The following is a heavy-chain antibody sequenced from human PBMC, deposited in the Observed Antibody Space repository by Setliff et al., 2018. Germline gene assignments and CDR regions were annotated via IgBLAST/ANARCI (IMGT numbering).Heavy chain of an antibody. J-gene: IGHJ3*02. CDR2: ITHDGSKT. CDR1: GFTFNTYW. V-gene: IGHV3-7*03. D-gene: IGHD5-18*01. Sequence: PGGSLRLSCAGSGFTFNTYWMTWVRQAPGKGLEWVASITHDGSKTYILDSVKGRFTISRDNTKNSLYLQMNSLRGEDTAMYYCARDLDTAMTRGAFDIWGQGTMVTVSS. CDR3: ARDLDTAMTRGAFDI.